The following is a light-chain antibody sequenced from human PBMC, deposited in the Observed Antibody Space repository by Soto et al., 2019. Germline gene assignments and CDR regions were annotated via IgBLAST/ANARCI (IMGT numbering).Light chain of an antibody. Sequence: QSVLTQPRSVSGSPGQSVTISCTGTSSDVGNYNYVSWYQQHPGKAPKVMIYDVSKRPSGVPDRFSGSKSDNTASLTISGLQAEYEADYYCCSYAGRTTFVFGGGTKLTVL. CDR2: DVS. J-gene: IGLJ2*01. CDR1: SSDVGNYNY. V-gene: IGLV2-11*01. CDR3: CSYAGRTTFV.